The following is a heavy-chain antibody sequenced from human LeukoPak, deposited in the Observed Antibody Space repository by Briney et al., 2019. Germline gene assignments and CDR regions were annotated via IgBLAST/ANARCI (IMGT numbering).Heavy chain of an antibody. CDR1: GLIFSSYA. J-gene: IGHJ4*02. D-gene: IGHD3-3*01. CDR2: ISGSGGST. CDR3: AKDRIWSGYSKYYFDC. V-gene: IGHV3-23*01. Sequence: PGKTLRLSCVASGLIFSSYAMTWVRQAPGKGLEWVSGISGSGGSTYYADSVKGRFTISRDNSKNTLYLQMNSLRAEDAAIYYCAKDRIWSGYSKYYFDCWGQGTLVTVSS.